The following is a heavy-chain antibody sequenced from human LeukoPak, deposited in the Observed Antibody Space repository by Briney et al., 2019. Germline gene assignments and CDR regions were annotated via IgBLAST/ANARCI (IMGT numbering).Heavy chain of an antibody. V-gene: IGHV1-3*01. Sequence: ASVKVSCKASGYTFTSYAMHWVRQAPGQRLEWMGWINAGNGSTKYSQKFQGRVTITRDTSASTAYMELSSLRSEDTAVYYCARDLRGVISYWGQGTLVTVSS. CDR2: INAGNGST. CDR1: GYTFTSYA. D-gene: IGHD3-10*01. J-gene: IGHJ4*02. CDR3: ARDLRGVISY.